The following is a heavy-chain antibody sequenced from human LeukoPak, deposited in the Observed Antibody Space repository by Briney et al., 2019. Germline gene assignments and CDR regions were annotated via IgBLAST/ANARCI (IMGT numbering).Heavy chain of an antibody. CDR3: AKAGVRYCSSTSCYTGYFQH. Sequence: PGGSLRLSCAASGFTFSSYAMSWVRQAPGKGLEWVSAISGSGGSTYYADSVKGRFTISRDNSKNTLYLQMNSLRAEDTAVYYCAKAGVRYCSSTSCYTGYFQHWGQGTLVTVSS. D-gene: IGHD2-2*02. CDR2: ISGSGGST. J-gene: IGHJ1*01. V-gene: IGHV3-23*01. CDR1: GFTFSSYA.